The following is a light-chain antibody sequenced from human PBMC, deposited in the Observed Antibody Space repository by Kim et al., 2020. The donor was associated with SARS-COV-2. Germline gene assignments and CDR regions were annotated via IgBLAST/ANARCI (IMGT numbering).Light chain of an antibody. Sequence: SSELTQDPAVSVALGQTVRITCQGDSLRSYYASWYQQKPGQAPVLVIYGKNNRPSGIPDRFSGSSSGNTASLTITGAQAEDEADYYCNSRDSSGNYGVFGGGTQLTVL. CDR3: NSRDSSGNYGV. CDR1: SLRSYY. CDR2: GKN. V-gene: IGLV3-19*01. J-gene: IGLJ3*02.